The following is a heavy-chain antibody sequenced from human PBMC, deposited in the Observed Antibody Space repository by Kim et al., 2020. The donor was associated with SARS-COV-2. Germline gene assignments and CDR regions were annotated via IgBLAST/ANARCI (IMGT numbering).Heavy chain of an antibody. CDR3: AKDAAPYSSAY. J-gene: IGHJ4*02. V-gene: IGHV3-23*03. Sequence: YYADSVKGRFTISRDNSKNTLYLQMNSLRAEDTAVYYCAKDAAPYSSAYWGQGTLVSVSS. D-gene: IGHD6-25*01.